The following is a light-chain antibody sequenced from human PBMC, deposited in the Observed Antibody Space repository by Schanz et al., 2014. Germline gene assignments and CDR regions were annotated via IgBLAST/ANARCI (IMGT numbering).Light chain of an antibody. CDR2: DAS. V-gene: IGKV3-20*01. Sequence: EIVLTQSPGTLSLSPGERATLSCRASQSVHINYLAWHQQKPGQAPRLLIYDASKRATGIPARFSGSGSGTDFTLTISTLEPEDFAVYYCQQYGNSPPFTFGQGTRLEIK. CDR3: QQYGNSPPFT. CDR1: QSVHINY. J-gene: IGKJ2*01.